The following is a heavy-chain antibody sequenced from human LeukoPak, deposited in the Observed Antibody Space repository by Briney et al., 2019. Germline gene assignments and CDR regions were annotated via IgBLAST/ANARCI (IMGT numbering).Heavy chain of an antibody. V-gene: IGHV4-4*07. CDR1: GGSISSYY. CDR3: ARDFHQVRGVIGAFDI. CDR2: IYTSGST. J-gene: IGHJ3*02. Sequence: SETLSLTCTVSGGSISSYYWSWIRQPAGKGLEWIGRIYTSGSTNYNPSLKSRVTMSVDTSKNQFSLKLSSATAADTAVYYCARDFHQVRGVIGAFDIWGQGTMVTVSS. D-gene: IGHD3-10*01.